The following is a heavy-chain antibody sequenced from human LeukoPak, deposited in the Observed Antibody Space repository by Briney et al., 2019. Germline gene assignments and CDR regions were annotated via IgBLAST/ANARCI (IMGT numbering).Heavy chain of an antibody. V-gene: IGHV3-30*04. CDR3: ARASGTAVTTFSFDC. CDR2: ISYDGSYT. D-gene: IGHD4-17*01. CDR1: GFTFSSYA. Sequence: GGSLRLSCAASGFTFSSYAMHWVRQAPGKGLEWVAVISYDGSYTYYTDSVKGRFTISRDNSKNPLYLQMNSLRPEDASVYYCARASGTAVTTFSFDCWGQGTLVTVSS. J-gene: IGHJ4*02.